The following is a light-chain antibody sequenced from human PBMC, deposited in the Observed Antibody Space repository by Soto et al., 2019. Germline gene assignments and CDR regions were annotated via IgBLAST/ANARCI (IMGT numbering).Light chain of an antibody. Sequence: EIVLTQSPGTLSLSPGERATLSCRASQSLAGNYLAWYQQKPGQAPRLPISGASSRATGIPDRFSGSGSGTDFTLTITRLEPEEFAVYYCQQYVTSPTFGRGTKVHIK. CDR3: QQYVTSPT. CDR1: QSLAGNY. V-gene: IGKV3-20*01. J-gene: IGKJ3*01. CDR2: GAS.